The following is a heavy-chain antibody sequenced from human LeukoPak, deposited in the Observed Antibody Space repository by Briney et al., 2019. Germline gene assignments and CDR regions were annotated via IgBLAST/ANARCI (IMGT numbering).Heavy chain of an antibody. CDR3: ARDRGGATLLYYYYMDV. CDR2: ISGSGGST. D-gene: IGHD1-26*01. J-gene: IGHJ6*03. Sequence: GGTLRLSCAASGFTFSSYGMSWVRQAPGKGLEWVSAISGSGGSTYYADSVKGRFTISRDNSKNTLYLQMNSLRAEDTAVYYCARDRGGATLLYYYYMDVWGKGTTVTVSS. CDR1: GFTFSSYG. V-gene: IGHV3-23*01.